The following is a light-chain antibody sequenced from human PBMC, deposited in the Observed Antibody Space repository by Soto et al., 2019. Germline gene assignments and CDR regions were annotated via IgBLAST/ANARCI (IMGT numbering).Light chain of an antibody. CDR1: SSDVGGYNY. CDR2: EVS. J-gene: IGLJ1*01. CDR3: SSYTSSSTYV. V-gene: IGLV2-14*01. Sequence: QSVLTQPASVSGSPGQSITISCTGTSSDVGGYNYVSWHQLHPGKAPKPMVYEVSNRPSGVSNRFSGSKSGNTASLTISGLQAEDEADYYCSSYTSSSTYVFGTGTKVTVL.